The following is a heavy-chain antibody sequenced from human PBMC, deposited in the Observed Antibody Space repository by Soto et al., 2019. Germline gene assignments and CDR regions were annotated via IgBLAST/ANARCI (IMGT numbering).Heavy chain of an antibody. Sequence: QVQLVQSGAKVRKPGSSVNVACPAYGDSFSYYAISWVLQAPGQGLEWMGEILPMFGTSIYAQKFQDRFTITAYESTNPAVIELSSLRSDYTVSYYSERPLRSASETTVTFWGKRTLVTVSA. CDR2: ILPMFGTS. CDR1: GDSFSYYA. J-gene: IGHJ4*02. V-gene: IGHV1-69*01. D-gene: IGHD2-2*01. CDR3: ERPLRSASETTVTF.